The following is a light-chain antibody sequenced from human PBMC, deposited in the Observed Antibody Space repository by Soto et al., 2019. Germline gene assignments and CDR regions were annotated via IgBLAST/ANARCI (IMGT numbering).Light chain of an antibody. V-gene: IGKV3-15*01. J-gene: IGKJ4*01. CDR3: QQYNNWPLT. CDR1: QSVSSK. CDR2: GAS. Sequence: EIVMTQSPATLSVSPGERATLSCRASQSVSSKLAWYQQKPGQAPRLLIYGASTRATGIPARFSGSGSGTEFTLTTSSLHSEDFAVYYCQQYNNWPLTFGGGTKVEI.